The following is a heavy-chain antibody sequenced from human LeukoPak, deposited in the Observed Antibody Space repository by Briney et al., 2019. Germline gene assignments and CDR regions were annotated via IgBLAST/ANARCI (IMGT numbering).Heavy chain of an antibody. Sequence: PSETLSLTCTVSGGSISSGGYYWSWIRQHPGRGLEGFGYIYYSGRTYYNPSLKSRVTIAVDTSKNQFSLKLSSVTAADTAVYYCARTNRGYSYGSTPNWFDPWRQGTLVSVSS. D-gene: IGHD5-18*01. V-gene: IGHV4-31*03. J-gene: IGHJ5*02. CDR2: IYYSGRT. CDR1: GGSISSGGYY. CDR3: ARTNRGYSYGSTPNWFDP.